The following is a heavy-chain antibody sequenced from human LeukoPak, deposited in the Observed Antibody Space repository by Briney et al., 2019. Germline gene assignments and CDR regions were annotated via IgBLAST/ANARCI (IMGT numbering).Heavy chain of an antibody. Sequence: ASVKVSCKASGYTFTGYYLHWVRQAPGQGLEWMGWINPNSGGTNYAQKFQGRVTMTRDTSISTAYTELSRLRSDDTAVYYCARVVIRDILTGYYYYFDYWGQGTLVTVSS. CDR1: GYTFTGYY. J-gene: IGHJ4*02. CDR3: ARVVIRDILTGYYYYFDY. CDR2: INPNSGGT. D-gene: IGHD3-9*01. V-gene: IGHV1-2*02.